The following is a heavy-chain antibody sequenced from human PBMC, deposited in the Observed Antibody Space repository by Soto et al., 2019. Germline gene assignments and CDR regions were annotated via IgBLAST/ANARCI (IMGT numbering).Heavy chain of an antibody. V-gene: IGHV1-18*01. CDR2: ISAYNGST. J-gene: IGHJ3*02. CDR1: GYSFTSHG. Sequence: QVQLVQSGAEVEKPGASVKVSCKASGYSFTSHGITWVRQAPGQGLEWVGWISAYNGSTNYAQKLQGRVTMTTDTSTTTAYMELRSLRSDDTAVYYCARDGIAVSVNDAFDIWGQGTMVTVSS. D-gene: IGHD6-19*01. CDR3: ARDGIAVSVNDAFDI.